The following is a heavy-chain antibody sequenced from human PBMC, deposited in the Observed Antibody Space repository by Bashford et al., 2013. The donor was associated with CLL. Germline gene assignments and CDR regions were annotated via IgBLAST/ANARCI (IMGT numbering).Heavy chain of an antibody. CDR2: INHSGST. V-gene: IGHV4-34*01. CDR1: GGSFSGYY. D-gene: IGHD3-22*01. CDR3: ARRPYDSRWLLIPAEPYYYYYYGMDV. J-gene: IGHJ6*02. Sequence: SETLSLTCAVYGGSFSGYYWSWIPPRPPGKGAWSGVGEINHSGSTNYNPSPQESSHHISRHVQEPVSLKLSSVTAADTAVYYCARRPYDSRWLLIPAEPYYYYYYGMDVVGAKGPRSPSP.